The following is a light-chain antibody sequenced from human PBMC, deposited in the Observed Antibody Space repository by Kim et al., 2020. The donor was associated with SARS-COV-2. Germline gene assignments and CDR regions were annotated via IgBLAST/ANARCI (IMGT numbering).Light chain of an antibody. CDR3: QQYNNWPMYT. J-gene: IGKJ2*01. Sequence: PGETPTHSCRAGQSVSINLAWYQQKPGQAPRLLIYGASTRATGIPARFSGSGSGTEFTLTISSLQSEDFAVYYCQQYNNWPMYTFGQGTKLEIK. CDR1: QSVSIN. CDR2: GAS. V-gene: IGKV3-15*01.